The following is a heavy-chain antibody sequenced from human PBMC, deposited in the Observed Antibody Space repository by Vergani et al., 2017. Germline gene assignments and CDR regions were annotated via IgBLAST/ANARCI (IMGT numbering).Heavy chain of an antibody. CDR3: AKTRDFSSLYSSYGWFDP. Sequence: EVQLVQSGAEVKKPGESLKISCQGSGYSITNYWIAWVRQRPGKGLEWIGIIYAGDSDVRYSPSFQGQVTMSVDKSLSTAYLQWSSLKASDTATYYCAKTRDFSSLYSSYGWFDPWGQGTQVTVSS. J-gene: IGHJ5*02. CDR1: GYSITNYW. V-gene: IGHV5-51*03. D-gene: IGHD3-3*01. CDR2: IYAGDSDV.